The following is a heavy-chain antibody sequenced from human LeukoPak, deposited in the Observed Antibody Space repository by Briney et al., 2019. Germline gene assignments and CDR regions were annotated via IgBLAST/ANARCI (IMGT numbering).Heavy chain of an antibody. CDR1: GDSVSSNSAA. CDR2: TYYRSKWYN. CDR3: ARVSPYSGSPGVFDY. D-gene: IGHD1-26*01. J-gene: IGHJ4*02. V-gene: IGHV6-1*01. Sequence: SQTLSLTCAISGDSVSSNSAAWNWIRQSPSRGLEWLGRTYYRSKWYNDYAVSVKSRITINPDTSKNQFPLQLNSVTPEDTAVYYCARVSPYSGSPGVFDYWGQGTLVTVSS.